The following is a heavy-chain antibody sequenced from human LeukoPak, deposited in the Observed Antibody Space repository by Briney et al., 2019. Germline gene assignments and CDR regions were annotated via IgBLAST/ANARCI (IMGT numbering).Heavy chain of an antibody. CDR3: ARDESPWYAFDI. CDR2: ISSSSRYI. V-gene: IGHV3-21*01. Sequence: GGSLRLSCAASGFTFSSYSMNWVRQAPGKGVEWVSSISSSSRYIYYADSVKGRFTICRDNAKNSLYLQMNSLSAEDTAVYYCARDESPWYAFDIWGQGTMVTVSS. CDR1: GFTFSSYS. D-gene: IGHD2-8*02. J-gene: IGHJ3*02.